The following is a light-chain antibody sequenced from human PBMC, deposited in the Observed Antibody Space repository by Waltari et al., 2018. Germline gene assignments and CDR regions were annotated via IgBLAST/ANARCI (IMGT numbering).Light chain of an antibody. J-gene: IGKJ2*01. CDR1: QSISSW. CDR3: QQYNNYPYT. CDR2: KAS. Sequence: DIQVTQSPSTLSASLGDRVTITCRASQSISSWLAWYQQKPGKAPKILIKKASSLESGVPLRFIGSGSGTEFTLTISSLQPDDFATYYCQQYNNYPYTFGQGTKLEIK. V-gene: IGKV1-5*03.